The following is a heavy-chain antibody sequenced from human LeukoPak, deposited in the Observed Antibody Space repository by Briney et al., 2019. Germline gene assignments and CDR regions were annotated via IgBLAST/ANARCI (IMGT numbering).Heavy chain of an antibody. Sequence: PSETLSLTCAVYGGSFSGYYWSWIRQPPGKGLGWIGEINHSGSTNYNPSLKSRVTISVDTSKNQFSLKLSSVTAADTAVYYCARVRPSYYYGSGRPYYFDYWGQGTLVTVSS. CDR1: GGSFSGYY. V-gene: IGHV4-34*01. D-gene: IGHD3-10*01. CDR3: ARVRPSYYYGSGRPYYFDY. CDR2: INHSGST. J-gene: IGHJ4*02.